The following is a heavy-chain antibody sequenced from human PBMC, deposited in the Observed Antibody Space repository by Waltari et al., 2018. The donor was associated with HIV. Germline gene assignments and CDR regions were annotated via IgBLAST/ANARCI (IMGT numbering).Heavy chain of an antibody. V-gene: IGHV4-31*03. Sequence: QVQLQESGPGLVKPSQTLSLTCTVSGGSIRSGGYYWSWIRQNPGTGLEWIGYIHYTGYTYYNPSVRSRVSMSVDTSQNQVSLRLSSVTAADTAVYYSARSSGSFIDYWGQGTLVTVSS. CDR3: ARSSGSFIDY. J-gene: IGHJ4*02. CDR2: IHYTGYT. D-gene: IGHD3-10*01. CDR1: GGSIRSGGYY.